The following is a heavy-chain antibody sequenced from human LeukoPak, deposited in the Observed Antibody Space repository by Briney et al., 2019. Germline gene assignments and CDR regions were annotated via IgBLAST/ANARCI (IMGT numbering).Heavy chain of an antibody. CDR3: ARAHPYYYDSSGYYGGGYFDY. Sequence: SETLSLTCAVSGGSISSGGYSWSWIRQPPGKGLEWIGYIYHSGSTYYNPSLKSRVTISVDRSKNQFSLELSSVTAADTAVYYCARAHPYYYDSSGYYGGGYFDYWGQGTLVTVSS. V-gene: IGHV4-30-2*01. CDR2: IYHSGST. J-gene: IGHJ4*02. CDR1: GGSISSGGYS. D-gene: IGHD3-22*01.